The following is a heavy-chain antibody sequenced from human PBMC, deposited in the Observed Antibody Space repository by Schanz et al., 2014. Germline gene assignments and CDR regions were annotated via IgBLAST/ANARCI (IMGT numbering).Heavy chain of an antibody. Sequence: QVQLVESGGGVVRPGRSLRLSCAASGFTFSNYGMHWVRHAPGKGLEWVAVIWYDGNNKFYADSVKGRFIISRDNSKNTLDLQMNSLRDEDTALYYCARVRAAHPYYYGMDVWGQGTTVTVSS. V-gene: IGHV3-33*08. CDR3: ARVRAAHPYYYGMDV. CDR2: IWYDGNNK. CDR1: GFTFSNYG. J-gene: IGHJ6*02. D-gene: IGHD6-6*01.